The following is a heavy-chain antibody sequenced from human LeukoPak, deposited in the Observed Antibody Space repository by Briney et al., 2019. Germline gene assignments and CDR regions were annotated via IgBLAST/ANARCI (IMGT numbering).Heavy chain of an antibody. CDR2: ISSNGGST. CDR3: VKALRGYSGYDLGYYYGMDV. V-gene: IGHV3-64D*06. CDR1: GFTFSSYA. D-gene: IGHD5-12*01. Sequence: GGSLRLSCSVSGFTFSSYAMHWVRQAPGKGLEYVSAISSNGGSTYYADSVKGRFTISRDNSKNTLYLQMSSLRAEDTAVYYCVKALRGYSGYDLGYYYGMDVWGKGTTVTVSS. J-gene: IGHJ6*04.